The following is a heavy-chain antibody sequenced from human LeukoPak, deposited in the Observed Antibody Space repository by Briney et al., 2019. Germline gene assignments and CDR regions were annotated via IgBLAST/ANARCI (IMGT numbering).Heavy chain of an antibody. D-gene: IGHD5/OR15-5a*01. CDR1: GGSIYTDDYY. CDR2: LFYSGTM. Sequence: SETLSLTCTVSGGSIYTDDYYWAWIRQPPGKALEWVGSLFYSGTMNYNPSLKSRITMLVDTSKSQFSLDLNSVTAADTAVYYCARESIVSTRDFDFWGQGALVTVSS. CDR3: ARESIVSTRDFDF. V-gene: IGHV4-39*07. J-gene: IGHJ4*02.